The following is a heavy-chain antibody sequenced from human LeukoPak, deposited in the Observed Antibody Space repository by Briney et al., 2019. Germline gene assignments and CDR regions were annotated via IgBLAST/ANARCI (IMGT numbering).Heavy chain of an antibody. J-gene: IGHJ4*02. Sequence: PGGSLRLSCAASGFTFSSYAMSWVRQAPGKGLEWVSAISGSGGSTYYADSVKGRFTTSRDNSKNTLYLQMNSLRAEDTAVYYCAREVALMATMEGFDYWGQGTLVTVSS. CDR1: GFTFSSYA. D-gene: IGHD5-12*01. CDR3: AREVALMATMEGFDY. V-gene: IGHV3-23*01. CDR2: ISGSGGST.